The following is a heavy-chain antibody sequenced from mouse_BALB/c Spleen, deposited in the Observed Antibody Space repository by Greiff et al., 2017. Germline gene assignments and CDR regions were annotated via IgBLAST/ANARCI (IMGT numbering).Heavy chain of an antibody. CDR1: GYTFTSYT. CDR3: ANYIPLYDYDGIFDY. V-gene: IGHV1-4*02. CDR2: INPSSGYT. D-gene: IGHD2-4*01. Sequence: VQLQQSAAELARPGASVKMSCKASGYTFTSYTMHWVKQRPGQGLEWIGYINPSSGYTEYNQKFKDKTTLTADKSSSTAYMQLSSLTSEDSAVYYCANYIPLYDYDGIFDYWGQGTTLTVSS. J-gene: IGHJ2*01.